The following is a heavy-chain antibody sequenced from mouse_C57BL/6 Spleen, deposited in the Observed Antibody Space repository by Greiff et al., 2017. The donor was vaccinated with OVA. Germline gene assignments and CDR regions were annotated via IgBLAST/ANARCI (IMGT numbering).Heavy chain of an antibody. D-gene: IGHD2-5*01. Sequence: EVKLQQSGPVLVKPGASVKMSCKASGYTFTDYYMNWVKQSHGKSLEWIGVINPYNGGTSYNQKFKGKATLTVDKSSSTAYMELNSLTSEDSAVYYCARGDYSNSYYFDYWGQGTTLTVSS. CDR2: INPYNGGT. CDR1: GYTFTDYY. V-gene: IGHV1-19*01. CDR3: ARGDYSNSYYFDY. J-gene: IGHJ2*01.